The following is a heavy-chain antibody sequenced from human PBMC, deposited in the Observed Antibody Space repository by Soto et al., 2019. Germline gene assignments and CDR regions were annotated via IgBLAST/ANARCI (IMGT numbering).Heavy chain of an antibody. D-gene: IGHD3-3*01. Sequence: GESLKISCEGSGYGFTTYWITWVRQMPGRGLEWMGRIDPSDSSTAYRRSFQGHATISADKSSSTAFLQWSSLKASDTAMYYCARVPHKNYDFLSGPSNDFYYYVMDVWGQGTTVTAP. J-gene: IGHJ6*02. CDR1: GYGFTTYW. V-gene: IGHV5-10-1*01. CDR3: ARVPHKNYDFLSGPSNDFYYYVMDV. CDR2: IDPSDSST.